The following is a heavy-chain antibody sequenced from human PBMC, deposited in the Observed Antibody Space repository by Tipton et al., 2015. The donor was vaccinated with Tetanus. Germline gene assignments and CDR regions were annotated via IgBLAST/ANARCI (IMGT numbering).Heavy chain of an antibody. CDR2: IYQTDST. CDR1: GGLITTGGYS. J-gene: IGHJ4*02. CDR3: VRGRGLGAYSFGFEY. V-gene: IGHV4-30-2*01. Sequence: LRLSCTISGGLITTGGYSWGWIRQPAGKGLEWIGYIYQTDSTYYNPSLRSRLTISISRSKNQFSLKLTSVTAADTAVYYCVRGRGLGAYSFGFEYWGQGAQVIVSS. D-gene: IGHD5-18*01.